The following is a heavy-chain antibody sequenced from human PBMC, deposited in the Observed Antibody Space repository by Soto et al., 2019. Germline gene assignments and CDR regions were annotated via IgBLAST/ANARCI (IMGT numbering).Heavy chain of an antibody. V-gene: IGHV3-9*03. J-gene: IGHJ6*02. CDR3: ARSVRSGSFPYYYYAMDV. CDR2: ISWNSGSI. CDR1: GFTFDDYA. D-gene: IGHD3-10*01. Sequence: PGGSLRLSCAASGFTFDDYAMHWVRQAPGKGLEWVSGISWNSGSIGYADSVKGRFTISRDNAKNSLYLQMNSLRAEDMAVYYCARSVRSGSFPYYYYAMDVWGQGTTVTVSS.